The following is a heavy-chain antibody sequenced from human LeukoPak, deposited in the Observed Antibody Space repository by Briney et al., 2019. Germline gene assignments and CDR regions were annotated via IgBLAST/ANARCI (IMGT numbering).Heavy chain of an antibody. CDR1: GFTFSSYG. D-gene: IGHD5-12*01. J-gene: IGHJ4*02. V-gene: IGHV3-30*02. Sequence: PGGSLRLSCAASGFTFSSYGMHWVSQAPGKGLEWVAFIRYDGSNKYSPDSVKGRFTISIDNSKNTLYLQMNSLGTEHTAVYYCAKDASGSEFDDWGQGTLVTVSS. CDR3: AKDASGSEFDD. CDR2: IRYDGSNK.